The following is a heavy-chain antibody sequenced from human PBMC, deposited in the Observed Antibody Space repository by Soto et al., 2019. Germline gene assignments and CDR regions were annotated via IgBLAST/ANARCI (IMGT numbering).Heavy chain of an antibody. CDR2: INPSGGST. Sequence: ASVKVSCKASGYTFTSYYMHWVRQAPGQGLEWMGIINPSGGSTSYAQKFQGRVTMTRDTSTSTVYMELSSLRSEDTAVYYCASCGNYYGSGSYPVGDYGMDVWGQGTTVTVSS. CDR1: GYTFTSYY. CDR3: ASCGNYYGSGSYPVGDYGMDV. J-gene: IGHJ6*02. D-gene: IGHD3-10*01. V-gene: IGHV1-46*01.